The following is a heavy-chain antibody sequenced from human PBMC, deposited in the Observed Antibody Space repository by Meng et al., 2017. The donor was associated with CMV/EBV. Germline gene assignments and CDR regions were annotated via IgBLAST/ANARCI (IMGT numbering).Heavy chain of an antibody. CDR3: ARRTYDILTGYYLDAFDI. CDR1: GYSFTSYW. V-gene: IGHV5-51*01. D-gene: IGHD3-9*01. J-gene: IGHJ3*02. CDR2: IYPGDSDT. Sequence: KDSCKGSGYSFTSYWIGWVRQMPGKGLEWMGIIYPGDSDTRYSPSFQGQVTISADKSISTAYLQWSSLKASDTAMYYCARRTYDILTGYYLDAFDIWGQGTMVTVSS.